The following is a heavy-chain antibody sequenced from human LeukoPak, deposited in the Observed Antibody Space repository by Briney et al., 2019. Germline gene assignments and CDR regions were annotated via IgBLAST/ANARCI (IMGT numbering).Heavy chain of an antibody. V-gene: IGHV4-59*01. CDR2: IYYSGST. D-gene: IGHD5-18*01. CDR3: ARARDTAVDY. J-gene: IGHJ4*02. Sequence: SETLSLTCTVSGGSISGYYWSWIRQPPGKGLEWIGYIYYSGSTNYNPSLKSRVTISVDTSKNQFSLKLSSVTAADTAVYYCARARDTAVDYWGQGTLVTVSS. CDR1: GGSISGYY.